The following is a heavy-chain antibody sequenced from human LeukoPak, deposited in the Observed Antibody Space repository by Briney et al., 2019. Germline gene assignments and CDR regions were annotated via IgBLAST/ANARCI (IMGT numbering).Heavy chain of an antibody. V-gene: IGHV1-2*02. CDR2: INPNSGGT. CDR3: ARGYYYDSSGYPPYYFDY. Sequence: ASVKVSCKASRYTFTGYYMHWVRQAPGQGLEWMGWINPNSGGTNYAQKFQGRVTMTRDTSISTAYMELSRLRSDDTAVYYCARGYYYDSSGYPPYYFDYWGQGTLVTVSS. D-gene: IGHD3-22*01. CDR1: RYTFTGYY. J-gene: IGHJ4*02.